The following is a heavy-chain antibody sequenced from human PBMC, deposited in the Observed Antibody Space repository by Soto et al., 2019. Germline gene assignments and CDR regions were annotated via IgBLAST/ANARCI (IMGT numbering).Heavy chain of an antibody. D-gene: IGHD6-19*01. CDR3: ARIRSSSGWYREIDY. Sequence: QLLESGGGLVRPGGSLRLSCAASGFTSSSYVMNWVRQAPGKGLEWVSTISGSGDSTYYADSVKGRFTISRDNSKNTVYLQMNSLRAEDTAVYYCARIRSSSGWYREIDYWGQGTLVTVSS. V-gene: IGHV3-23*01. CDR2: ISGSGDST. J-gene: IGHJ4*02. CDR1: GFTSSSYV.